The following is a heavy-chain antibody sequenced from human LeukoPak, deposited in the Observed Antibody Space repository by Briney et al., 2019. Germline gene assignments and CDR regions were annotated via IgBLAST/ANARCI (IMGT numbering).Heavy chain of an antibody. CDR1: GYTFTSSD. J-gene: IGHJ3*02. D-gene: IGHD3-22*01. V-gene: IGHV1-8*01. CDR2: MNPNSGNT. CDR3: ARGHYYDSSGYYYLNAFDI. Sequence: GASVKVSCKASGYTFTSSDINWVRQATGQGLGWMGWMNPNSGNTGYAQQFQGRVTMTRNTSISTAYMELSSLRSDDAAMYYCARGHYYDSSGYYYLNAFDIWGQGTMVTVSS.